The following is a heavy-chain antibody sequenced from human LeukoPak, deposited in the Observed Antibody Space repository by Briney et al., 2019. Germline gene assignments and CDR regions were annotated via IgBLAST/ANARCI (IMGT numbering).Heavy chain of an antibody. CDR1: GFTFSSYD. CDR2: ITSNGGGT. CDR3: AKHLTGNYYGAFDI. Sequence: GGSLRLSCAASGFTFSSYDMSWVRQAPGKGLEWVSGITSNGGGTYYADSVKGRFTISRDNSKNTLFLQLNSLRAEDTAVYYCAKHLTGNYYGAFDIWGRGTMVTVSS. D-gene: IGHD1-26*01. J-gene: IGHJ3*02. V-gene: IGHV3-23*01.